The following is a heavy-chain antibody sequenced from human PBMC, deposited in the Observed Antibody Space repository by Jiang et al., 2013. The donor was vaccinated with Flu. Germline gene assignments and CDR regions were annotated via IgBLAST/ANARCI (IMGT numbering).Heavy chain of an antibody. Sequence: LVESGGGFVKPGGSLRLSCEASGFIFDNAWMHWVRQAPGKGLEWVGRIKTKIDGGTADYAAPVKGRFTVSRDDSKSTLYLEMNSLKTEDTAVYYCTTNYGDYFWSSFDFWGQGTLVTVSS. CDR2: IKTKIDGGTA. J-gene: IGHJ4*02. CDR1: GFIFDNAW. V-gene: IGHV3-15*07. CDR3: TTNYGDYFWSSFDF. D-gene: IGHD4-17*01.